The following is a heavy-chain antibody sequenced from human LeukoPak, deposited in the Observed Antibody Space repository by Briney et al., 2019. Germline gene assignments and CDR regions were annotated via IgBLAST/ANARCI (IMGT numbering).Heavy chain of an antibody. CDR2: ISGSGGST. J-gene: IGHJ4*02. CDR1: GFTFSSYA. CDR3: ASTRAAAGTVEDY. V-gene: IGHV3-23*01. D-gene: IGHD6-13*01. Sequence: GGSLRLSCAASGFTFSSYAMSWVRQAPGKGLEWVSAISGSGGSTYYADSVKGRFTISRDNSKNTLYLQMNSLRAEDTAVYYCASTRAAAGTVEDYWGQGTLVTVSS.